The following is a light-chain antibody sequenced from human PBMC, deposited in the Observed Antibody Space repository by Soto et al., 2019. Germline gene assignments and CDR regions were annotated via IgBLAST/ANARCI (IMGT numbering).Light chain of an antibody. CDR1: QSISSW. CDR3: QHFGDSPIT. J-gene: IGKJ5*01. Sequence: DIQMTQSPSTLSASVGDRVTITCRASQSISSWLAWYQQKPGKAPKLLIYKASSLESGVPSRFSGSGSGTEFTLTISSLQPDDFAVYYCQHFGDSPITFGQGTRLEIK. CDR2: KAS. V-gene: IGKV1-5*03.